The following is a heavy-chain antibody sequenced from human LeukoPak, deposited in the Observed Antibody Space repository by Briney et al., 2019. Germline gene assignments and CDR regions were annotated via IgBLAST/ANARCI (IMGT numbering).Heavy chain of an antibody. J-gene: IGHJ5*02. CDR1: GFTFSSYA. D-gene: IGHD6-13*01. CDR3: ARDLLAAAGTFWFDP. CDR2: ISYDGSNK. V-gene: IGHV3-30*04. Sequence: PGGSLRLSCAASGFTFSSYAMHWVRQAPGKGLEWVAVISYDGSNKYYVDSVKGRFTISRDNSKNTLYLQMNSLRAEDTAVYYCARDLLAAAGTFWFDPWGQGTLVTVSS.